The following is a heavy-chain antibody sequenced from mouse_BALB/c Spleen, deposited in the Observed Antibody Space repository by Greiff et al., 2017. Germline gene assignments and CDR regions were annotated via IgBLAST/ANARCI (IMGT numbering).Heavy chain of an antibody. V-gene: IGHV3-2*02. D-gene: IGHD1-1*01. CDR2: ISYSGST. CDR1: GYSITSDYA. Sequence: VQLKESGPGLVKPSQSLSLTCTVTGYSITSDYAWNWIRQFPGNKLEWMGYISYSGSTSYNPSLKSRISITRDTSKNQFFLQLNSVTTEDTATYYCARGRYYPAYWGQGTLVTVSA. J-gene: IGHJ3*01. CDR3: ARGRYYPAY.